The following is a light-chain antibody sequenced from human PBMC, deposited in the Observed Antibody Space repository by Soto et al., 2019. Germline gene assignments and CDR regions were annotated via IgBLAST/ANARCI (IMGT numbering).Light chain of an antibody. V-gene: IGLV2-8*01. J-gene: IGLJ1*01. CDR2: EGS. Sequence: QSVLTQPPSASGSPGQSVTISCTGTSSDVGGYNYVSWYQQHPGKAPKLMIYEGSKRPSGIPDRFSGSKSGNTASLNASRLQAEAEADPYCSPYAGTNNSGQVFRTGTKVILL. CDR1: SSDVGGYNY. CDR3: SPYAGTNNSGQV.